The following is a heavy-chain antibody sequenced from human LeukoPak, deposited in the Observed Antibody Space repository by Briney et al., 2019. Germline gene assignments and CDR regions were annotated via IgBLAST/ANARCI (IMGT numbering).Heavy chain of an antibody. Sequence: GGSLRLSCAASGFTFSSYWMSWVRQAPGKGLEWVANIKQDGSEKYYVDSVKGRFTISRDNAKNSLYLQMNSLRAEDTAVHYCARDGKGVVQLRKLDYWGQGTLVTVSS. V-gene: IGHV3-7*01. CDR3: ARDGKGVVQLRKLDY. CDR1: GFTFSSYW. J-gene: IGHJ4*02. D-gene: IGHD5-18*01. CDR2: IKQDGSEK.